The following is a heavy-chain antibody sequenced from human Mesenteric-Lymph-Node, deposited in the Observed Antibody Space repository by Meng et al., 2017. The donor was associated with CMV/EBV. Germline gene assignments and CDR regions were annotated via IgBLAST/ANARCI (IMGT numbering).Heavy chain of an antibody. CDR3: ARETDYYGSGNSH. V-gene: IGHV4-4*02. Sequence: AVSGGSISSGHWWSWVCQSPGKGLEWIGEIYHSGVTNYNPSLKSRVTISLDKSKNHFSLKLSSVTAADTAVYYCARETDYYGSGNSHWGQGTLVTVSS. D-gene: IGHD3-10*01. CDR2: IYHSGVT. J-gene: IGHJ4*02. CDR1: GGSISSGHW.